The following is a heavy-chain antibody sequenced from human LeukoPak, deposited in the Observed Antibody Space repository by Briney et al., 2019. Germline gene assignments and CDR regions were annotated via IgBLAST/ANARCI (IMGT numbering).Heavy chain of an antibody. CDR1: GYTFTSYG. Sequence: ASVKVSCKASGYTFTSYGISWVRQAPGQGLEWMGWISAYNGNTNCAQELQGRVTMTTDTSTSTAYMVLRSLRSDDTAVYYCARKVGATFKFDPWGQGTLVTVSS. D-gene: IGHD1-26*01. J-gene: IGHJ5*02. CDR2: ISAYNGNT. CDR3: ARKVGATFKFDP. V-gene: IGHV1-18*01.